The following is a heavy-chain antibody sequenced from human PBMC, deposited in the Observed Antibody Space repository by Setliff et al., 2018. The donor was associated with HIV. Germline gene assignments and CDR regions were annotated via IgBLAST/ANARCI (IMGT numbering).Heavy chain of an antibody. V-gene: IGHV3-21*01. CDR2: ISSSSSYI. Sequence: GGSLRLSCAASGFTFSSYSMNWVRQAPGKGLEWVSSISSSSSYIYYADSVKGRFTISRDNAKNSLYPQMNSLRAEDTAVYYCTTEVFRQWLVGDYWGQGTLVTVSS. CDR3: TTEVFRQWLVGDY. D-gene: IGHD6-19*01. CDR1: GFTFSSYS. J-gene: IGHJ4*02.